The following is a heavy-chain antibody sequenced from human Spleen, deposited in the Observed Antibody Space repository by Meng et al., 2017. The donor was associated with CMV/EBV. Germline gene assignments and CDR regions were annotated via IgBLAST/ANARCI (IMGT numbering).Heavy chain of an antibody. D-gene: IGHD6-6*01. CDR2: IKQDGGDK. V-gene: IGHV3-7*01. Sequence: GESLKISCAASGFTFSSYWMSWVRQAPGKGLEWVANIKQDGGDKYYVDSVKGRFTISRDNAKNSLYLQMNSLRAEDTAVYYCASLSSSVDYWGQGTLVTVSS. J-gene: IGHJ4*02. CDR3: ASLSSSVDY. CDR1: GFTFSSYW.